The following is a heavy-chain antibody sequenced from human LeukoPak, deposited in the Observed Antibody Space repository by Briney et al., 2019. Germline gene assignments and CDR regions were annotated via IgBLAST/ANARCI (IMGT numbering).Heavy chain of an antibody. D-gene: IGHD3-10*01. CDR1: GCTFTSYD. J-gene: IGHJ5*02. Sequence: ASVKVSCKASGCTFTSYDINWVRQATGQGLEWMGWMNPNSGNTGYAQKFQGRVTMTRNTSISTAYMELSSLRSEDTAVYYCARGDMYGSGSHNWFDPWGQGTLVTVSS. V-gene: IGHV1-8*01. CDR3: ARGDMYGSGSHNWFDP. CDR2: MNPNSGNT.